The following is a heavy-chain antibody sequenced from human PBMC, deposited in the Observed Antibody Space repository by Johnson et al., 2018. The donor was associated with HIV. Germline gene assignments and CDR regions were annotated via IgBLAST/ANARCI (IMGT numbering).Heavy chain of an antibody. CDR3: ARPYDAFVYGAFDV. CDR1: GFNFGGYW. V-gene: IGHV3-7*01. J-gene: IGHJ3*01. CDR2: IKQDGSKK. D-gene: IGHD5/OR15-5a*01. Sequence: VQLVESGGGLVQPGGSLRLSCAASGFNFGGYWMSWVRQAPGKGLEWVANIKQDGSKKYYVGSVRGRFTISRDNANPSLSLQMDSLRVEDTAVYYCARPYDAFVYGAFDVWGPGTMVTVSS.